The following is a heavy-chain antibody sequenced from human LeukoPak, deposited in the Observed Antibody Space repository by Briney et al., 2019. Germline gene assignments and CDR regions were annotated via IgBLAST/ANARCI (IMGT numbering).Heavy chain of an antibody. CDR2: LYYSGST. CDR3: ARSSPGGYSYWYFDL. V-gene: IGHV4-39*07. D-gene: IGHD3-22*01. CDR1: GGSISSSTYY. Sequence: SETLSLTCTVSGGSISSSTYYWGWIRQPPGKGLEWIGNLYYSGSTYYNPSLKSRVTISVDTSKNQVSLKLNSVTAADTAVYYCARSSPGGYSYWYFDLWGRGTLVIVSS. J-gene: IGHJ2*01.